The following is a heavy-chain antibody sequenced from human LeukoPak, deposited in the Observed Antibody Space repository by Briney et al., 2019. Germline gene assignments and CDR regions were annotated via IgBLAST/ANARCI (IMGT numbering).Heavy chain of an antibody. D-gene: IGHD6-13*01. J-gene: IGHJ4*02. CDR3: ARLTRTTAAGSIPFDY. CDR1: GGSISSYY. CDR2: IYYSGST. V-gene: IGHV4-59*08. Sequence: SETLSLTCTVSGGSISSYYWSWIRQPPGKGLEWIGHIYYSGSTNYNPSLKSRVTISVDTSKNQFSLRLSSVTAADTAVYYCARLTRTTAAGSIPFDYWGQGTLVIVSS.